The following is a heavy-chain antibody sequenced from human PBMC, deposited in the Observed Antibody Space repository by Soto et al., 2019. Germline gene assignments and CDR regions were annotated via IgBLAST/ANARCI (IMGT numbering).Heavy chain of an antibody. Sequence: EVQLVESGGGLVTPGGSLRLSCAASRSTFINAWMAWVRQAPGKGLEWVAHIKSESDGGTTDYAAPVKGRFTISRDASKNKLFLQMNSLNTDDTGVYDCTVLKKGYCVGSTGYALRFDPWGQGTLVTVSS. D-gene: IGHD2-15*01. CDR1: RSTFINAW. CDR2: IKSESDGGTT. J-gene: IGHJ5*02. CDR3: TVLKKGYCVGSTGYALRFDP. V-gene: IGHV3-15*01.